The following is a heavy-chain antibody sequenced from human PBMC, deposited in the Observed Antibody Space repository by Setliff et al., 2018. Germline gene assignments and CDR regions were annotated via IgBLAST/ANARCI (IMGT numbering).Heavy chain of an antibody. CDR1: GGSISRSSYN. D-gene: IGHD6-13*01. V-gene: IGHV4-39*01. CDR2: IYYSGST. Sequence: SETLSLTCTVSGGSISRSSYNWGWIRQPPGKGLEWIGSIYYSGSTYYNPPLKSRVTISVDTSKNQFSLKLSSVTAADTAVYYCARAAGYSSSWYHYYYGMDVWGQGTTVTVSS. CDR3: ARAAGYSSSWYHYYYGMDV. J-gene: IGHJ6*02.